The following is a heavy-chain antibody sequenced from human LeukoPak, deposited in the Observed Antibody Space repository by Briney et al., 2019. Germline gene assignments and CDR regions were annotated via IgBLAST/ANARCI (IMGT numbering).Heavy chain of an antibody. V-gene: IGHV4-34*01. J-gene: IGHJ4*02. CDR3: ARLSRDSSGIRVDY. Sequence: PSETLSLTCAVYGGSFSGYYWSWIRQPPGKGLEWIGGINHSGSTNYNPSLKSRVTISVDTSKNQFSLKLSSVTAADTAVYYCARLSRDSSGIRVDYWGQGTLVTVSS. CDR2: INHSGST. CDR1: GGSFSGYY. D-gene: IGHD3-22*01.